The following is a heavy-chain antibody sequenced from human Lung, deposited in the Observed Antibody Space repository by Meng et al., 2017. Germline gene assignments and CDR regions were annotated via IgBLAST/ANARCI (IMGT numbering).Heavy chain of an antibody. CDR2: IYHGGDT. J-gene: IGHJ4*02. Sequence: GAGVVGVWGAVRVSGGVAGGASGGIDWWRWVRQPPGKGLEWIGEIYHGGDTNYNPSLKSRVAIAIDRSKNQFSLKLSSVTAADTAVYYCASWIYSCGWQWGQGTLVTVSS. CDR1: GGASGGIDW. D-gene: IGHD6-19*01. CDR3: ASWIYSCGWQ. V-gene: IGHV4/OR15-8*02.